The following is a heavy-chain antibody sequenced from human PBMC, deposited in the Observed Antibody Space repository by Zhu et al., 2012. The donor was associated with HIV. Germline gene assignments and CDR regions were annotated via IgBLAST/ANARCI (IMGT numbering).Heavy chain of an antibody. V-gene: IGHV3-30*02. CDR3: AKDRHHQLPYHYYYMDV. Sequence: QERLVESGGGVVQPGGSLRLSCAASGLTFSSYGMHWVRQAPGKGLEWVAFIRFDGSNKYYVDSVKGRFTVSRDNSKDTVYLQMNSLRAEDTAIYYCAKDRHHQLPYHYYYMDVWGKGTTVTVSS. CDR2: IRFDGSNK. CDR1: GLTFSSYG. J-gene: IGHJ6*03. D-gene: IGHD2-2*01.